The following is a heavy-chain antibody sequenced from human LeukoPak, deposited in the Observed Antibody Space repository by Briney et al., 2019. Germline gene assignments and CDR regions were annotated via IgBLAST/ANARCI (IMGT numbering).Heavy chain of an antibody. Sequence: GGSLRLSCEASGSNFSSFEMNWIPQAPGKGLKWVSYISGSGTNIYYADSVKGRFTISRDNAKNSLYLQMNSLRAEDTAVYYCARYKDFNWLLRDDYWGQGTLVTVSS. CDR1: GSNFSSFE. V-gene: IGHV3-48*03. CDR3: ARYKDFNWLLRDDY. J-gene: IGHJ4*02. D-gene: IGHD3-9*01. CDR2: ISGSGTNI.